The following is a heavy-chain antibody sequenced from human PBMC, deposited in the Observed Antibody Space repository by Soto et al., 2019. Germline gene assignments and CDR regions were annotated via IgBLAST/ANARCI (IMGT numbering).Heavy chain of an antibody. D-gene: IGHD6-6*01. Sequence: GGSLRLSCAASGFTFSSYAMSWVRQAPGKGLEWVSAISGSGGSTYYEDSVKGRFTISRDNSKNTLYLQMSSLRGEDTAVYDCAKAPVRRRIAATREGDYWGQGTLVTVSS. V-gene: IGHV3-23*01. CDR2: ISGSGGST. CDR1: GFTFSSYA. CDR3: AKAPVRRRIAATREGDY. J-gene: IGHJ4*02.